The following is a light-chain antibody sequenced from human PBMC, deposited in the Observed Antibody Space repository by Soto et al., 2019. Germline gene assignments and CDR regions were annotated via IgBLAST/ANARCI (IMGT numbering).Light chain of an antibody. CDR2: AAS. J-gene: IGKJ5*01. CDR3: QQLDRFPLT. V-gene: IGKV1-39*01. CDR1: QSISSY. Sequence: DIQMTQSPSSLSASVGDRVTITCRASQSISSYLNWYQQKPGKAPKLLIYAASSLQSGVPSRFSGSGSGTDFTLTISSLQPEDVATYYCQQLDRFPLTFGQGTRLEIK.